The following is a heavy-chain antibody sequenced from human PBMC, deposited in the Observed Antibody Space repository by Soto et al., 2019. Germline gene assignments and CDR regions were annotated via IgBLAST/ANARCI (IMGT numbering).Heavy chain of an antibody. Sequence: QVQLQESGPGLVKPSETLSLTCTVSDGSISNYYWSWIRQPPGKGLEWIGYVYDTGATKYNPTLKSRVTISIDTSKNQLSLQMRSVTAADTAMYYCERECRGRIFGAFDPWGQGTLVIVSS. CDR1: DGSISNYY. D-gene: IGHD3-3*01. V-gene: IGHV4-59*12. CDR3: ERECRGRIFGAFDP. J-gene: IGHJ5*02. CDR2: VYDTGAT.